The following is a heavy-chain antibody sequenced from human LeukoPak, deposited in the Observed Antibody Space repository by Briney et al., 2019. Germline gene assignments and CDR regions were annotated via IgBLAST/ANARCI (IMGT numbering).Heavy chain of an antibody. CDR2: ISSSGSTI. CDR1: GSTFSDYY. V-gene: IGHV3-11*01. D-gene: IGHD2-15*01. Sequence: GGSLRLSCAASGSTFSDYYMSWIRQAPGKGLEWVSYISSSGSTIYYADSVKGRFTISRDNAKNSLYLQMNSLRAGDTAVYYCARDFYCSGGSCPHYYYYYGMDVWGQGTTVTVSS. CDR3: ARDFYCSGGSCPHYYYYYGMDV. J-gene: IGHJ6*02.